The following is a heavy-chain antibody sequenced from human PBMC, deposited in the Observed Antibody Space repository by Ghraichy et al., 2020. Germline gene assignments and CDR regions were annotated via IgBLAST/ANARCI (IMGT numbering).Heavy chain of an antibody. Sequence: ASVKVSCKASGYTFTSYDINWVRQATGQGLEWMGWMNPNSGNTGYAQKFQGRVTMTRNTSISTAYMELSSLRSEDTAVYYCARGPTFHYDFLSGYYPGGGYYYGMDVWGQGTTVTVSS. J-gene: IGHJ6*02. CDR2: MNPNSGNT. D-gene: IGHD3-3*01. CDR1: GYTFTSYD. CDR3: ARGPTFHYDFLSGYYPGGGYYYGMDV. V-gene: IGHV1-8*01.